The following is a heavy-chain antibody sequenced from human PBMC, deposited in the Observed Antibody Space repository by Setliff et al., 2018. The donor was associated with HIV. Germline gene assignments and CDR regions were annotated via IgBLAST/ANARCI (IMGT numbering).Heavy chain of an antibody. CDR3: ARRIYGNNPYFDY. D-gene: IGHD4-17*01. J-gene: IGHJ4*02. CDR1: GDSISTDNYH. V-gene: IGHV4-39*01. Sequence: SETLSLTCTVSGDSISTDNYHWGWIRQPPGKGLEWIGHTANTDYNPSLKSRVTVSVDTSKNQFSLKLSSVTAADTAIYYCARRIYGNNPYFDYWSQGTLVTVSS. CDR2: TANT.